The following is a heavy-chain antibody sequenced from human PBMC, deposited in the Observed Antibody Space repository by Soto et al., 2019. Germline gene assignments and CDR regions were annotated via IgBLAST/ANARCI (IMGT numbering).Heavy chain of an antibody. Sequence: QVQLQQWGAGLLKPSETLSLTCAVYGGSFSGYYWSWIRQPPGKGVEWIGEINHSGSTNYNPSLKSRVTLQVDTSKNQFSLKLSSGPAADTAVYYGARYEWFGDLLFRNKGRGGWSAPGGKGPLVTVSS. CDR1: GGSFSGYY. D-gene: IGHD3-10*01. V-gene: IGHV4-34*01. CDR3: ARYEWFGDLLFRNKGRGGWSAP. CDR2: INHSGST. J-gene: IGHJ5*02.